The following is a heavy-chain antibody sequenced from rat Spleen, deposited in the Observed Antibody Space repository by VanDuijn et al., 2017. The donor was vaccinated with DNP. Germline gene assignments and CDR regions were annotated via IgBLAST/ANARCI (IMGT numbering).Heavy chain of an antibody. CDR2: ISYDGDKF. J-gene: IGHJ2*01. CDR1: GFTFSNYD. CDR3: STGGTEYNH. Sequence: EVQLVESGGGLVQPGRSMKLSCAASGFTFSNYDMAWVRQAPKKGLEWVATISYDGDKFYYRDSVKGRFTISRDNAKSSLSLQMDSLRSEDTATYYGSTGGTEYNHWGQGVMVTVSS. V-gene: IGHV5-20*01. D-gene: IGHD1-6*01.